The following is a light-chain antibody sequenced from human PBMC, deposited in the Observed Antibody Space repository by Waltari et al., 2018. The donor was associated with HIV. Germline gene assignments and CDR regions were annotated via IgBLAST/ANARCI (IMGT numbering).Light chain of an antibody. Sequence: SSELTQDPAVSVALGQTVRITCQGDSLRSYYASWYQQNPGQAPVLVIYGKNNRPSGIPDRFSGSSSGNTASLTITGAQAEDDADYYCNSRDSSGNHYVFGTGTKV. CDR2: GKN. CDR1: SLRSYY. CDR3: NSRDSSGNHYV. J-gene: IGLJ1*01. V-gene: IGLV3-19*01.